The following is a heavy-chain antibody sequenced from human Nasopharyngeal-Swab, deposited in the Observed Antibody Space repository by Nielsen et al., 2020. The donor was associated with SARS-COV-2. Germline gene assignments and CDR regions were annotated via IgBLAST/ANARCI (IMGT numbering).Heavy chain of an antibody. D-gene: IGHD5-24*01. CDR3: AKDVQGDGYSLCDV. Sequence: GGSLRLSCAASGFTFSSFGMHWVRQAPGKGLEWVSVLYRNGTTSYADSVKGRFTISRDSSKNTLYLQMNGLKAGDTAVYFCAKDVQGDGYSLCDVWGQGTMVTVSS. V-gene: IGHV3-NL1*01. J-gene: IGHJ3*01. CDR2: LYRNGTT. CDR1: GFTFSSFG.